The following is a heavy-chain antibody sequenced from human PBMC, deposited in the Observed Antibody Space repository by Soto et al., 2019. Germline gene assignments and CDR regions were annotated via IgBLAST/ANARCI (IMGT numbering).Heavy chain of an antibody. D-gene: IGHD1-1*01. CDR3: STIGTQATSIYYFVN. Sequence: QVQLQESGPGLVKPSQTLSLTCTVSDGSISSDDYYWSWIRQPPVKGLGWIGFMSYSGRTSYNASLKSRVTLSVDTSKNQFSLNHNFVTAEDTAVYYCSTIGTQATSIYYFVNWGQGTLVTVSS. CDR2: MSYSGRT. J-gene: IGHJ4*02. CDR1: DGSISSDDYY. V-gene: IGHV4-30-4*01.